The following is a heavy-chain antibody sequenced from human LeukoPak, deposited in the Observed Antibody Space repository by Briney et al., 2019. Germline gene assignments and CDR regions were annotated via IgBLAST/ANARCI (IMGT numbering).Heavy chain of an antibody. J-gene: IGHJ3*02. CDR2: IYYSGST. CDR1: GGSISSGGYY. CDR3: ARGVLEWFSPLFPPDI. D-gene: IGHD3-3*01. Sequence: SETLSLTCTVSGGSISSGGYYWSWIRQHPGKGLEWIGYIYYSGSTYYNPSLKSRVTISVDTSKNQFSLKLSSVTAADTAVYYCARGVLEWFSPLFPPDIWGQGTMVTVSS. V-gene: IGHV4-31*03.